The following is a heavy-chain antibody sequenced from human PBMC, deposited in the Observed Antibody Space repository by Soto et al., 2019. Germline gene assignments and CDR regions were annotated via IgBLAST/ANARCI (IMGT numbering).Heavy chain of an antibody. Sequence: QVQLVQSGAEVKKPGASVKVSCKASGYTFTSYGISWVRQAPGQGLEWVGWISAYNGDTDYSQKFQDRITMTTDTPTPTAYLELRSLRSDDTAVYFCARGASSLPGFYWGQGTLVSVSS. V-gene: IGHV1-18*01. CDR1: GYTFTSYG. CDR3: ARGASSLPGFY. CDR2: ISAYNGDT. D-gene: IGHD6-13*01. J-gene: IGHJ4*02.